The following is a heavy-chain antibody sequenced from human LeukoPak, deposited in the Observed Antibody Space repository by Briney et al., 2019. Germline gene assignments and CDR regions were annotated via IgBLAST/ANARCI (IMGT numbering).Heavy chain of an antibody. CDR3: ARDGSVAHYYNYMDV. D-gene: IGHD4-23*01. CDR2: INPNSGGT. V-gene: IGHV1-2*02. CDR1: GYTFTGYY. Sequence: ASVKVSCKASGYTFTGYYMHRVRQAPGQGLEWMGWINPNSGGTNYAQKFQGRVTMTRDTSISTAYMELSRLRSDDTAVYYCARDGSVAHYYNYMDVWGKGTTVTVSS. J-gene: IGHJ6*03.